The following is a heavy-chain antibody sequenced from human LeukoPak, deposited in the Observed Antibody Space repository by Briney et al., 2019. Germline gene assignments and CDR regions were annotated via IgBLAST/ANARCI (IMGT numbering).Heavy chain of an antibody. Sequence: PSETLSLTCTVSGGSISSSSYDWGWIRQPPGKGLEWIGSIYYSGSTYYNPSLKSRVTISVDTSKNQFSLKLSSVTAADTAVYYCERHARIQLWLNWFDPWGQGTLVTVSS. V-gene: IGHV4-39*01. D-gene: IGHD5-18*01. J-gene: IGHJ5*02. CDR2: IYYSGST. CDR3: ERHARIQLWLNWFDP. CDR1: GGSISSSSYD.